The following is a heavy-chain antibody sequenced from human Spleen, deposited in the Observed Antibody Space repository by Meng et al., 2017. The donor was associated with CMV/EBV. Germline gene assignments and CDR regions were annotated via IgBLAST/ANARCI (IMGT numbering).Heavy chain of an antibody. V-gene: IGHV3-23*01. Sequence: GGSLRLSCAASGFTFSTYGMIWVRQAPGKGLEWVSGISSSGGGTYYAGSVEGRFAISRDNSKNTLYLQMNSLRVDDTALYYCARVAGQWLAFESWGQGTLVTVSS. CDR2: ISSSGGGT. CDR1: GFTFSTYG. CDR3: ARVAGQWLAFES. D-gene: IGHD6-19*01. J-gene: IGHJ4*02.